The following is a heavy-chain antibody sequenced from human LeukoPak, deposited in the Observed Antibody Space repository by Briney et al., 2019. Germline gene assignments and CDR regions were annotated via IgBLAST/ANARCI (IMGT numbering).Heavy chain of an antibody. Sequence: PGESLKISFKGSGYSFTSYWIGWVRQMPGKGLEWMGIIYPGDSDTRNSPSFQGQVTISADKSISTAYLQWSSLKASDTAMYYCARLRYYDSSGSGAFDIWGQGTMVTVSS. CDR2: IYPGDSDT. D-gene: IGHD3-22*01. V-gene: IGHV5-51*01. CDR3: ARLRYYDSSGSGAFDI. CDR1: GYSFTSYW. J-gene: IGHJ3*02.